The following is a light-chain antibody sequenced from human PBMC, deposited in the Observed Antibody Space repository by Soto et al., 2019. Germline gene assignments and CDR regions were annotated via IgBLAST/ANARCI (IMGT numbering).Light chain of an antibody. V-gene: IGLV3-21*04. CDR2: YDS. CDR1: NIGSKS. J-gene: IGLJ2*01. Sequence: SYELTQPPSVSVAPGKTARITCGGNNIGSKSVHWYQQKPGQAPVLVIYYDSDRPSGIPERFSGSNSGNTATLNISRVEAGDEADYYCQVWDRSVVFGGGTKLTVL. CDR3: QVWDRSVV.